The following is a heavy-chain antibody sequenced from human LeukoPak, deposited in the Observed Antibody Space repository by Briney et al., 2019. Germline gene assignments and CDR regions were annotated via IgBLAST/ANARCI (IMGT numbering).Heavy chain of an antibody. V-gene: IGHV3-21*01. CDR2: ISSSSSYI. CDR1: GFTFSDYS. D-gene: IGHD3-10*01. J-gene: IGHJ4*02. CDR3: ARDGSGRVPEMSAPDY. Sequence: GGSLRLSCAASGFTFSDYSMNWVRQAPGKGLEWVSSISSSSSYIFYADSVRGRFTISRDNAKNSLYLQMNSLRAEDTAVYYCARDGSGRVPEMSAPDYWGQGTLVTVSS.